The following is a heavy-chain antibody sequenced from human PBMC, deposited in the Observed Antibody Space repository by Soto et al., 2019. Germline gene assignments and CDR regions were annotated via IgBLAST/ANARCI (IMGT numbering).Heavy chain of an antibody. CDR2: ISAYNGNT. Sequence: ASVKVSCKASGYTFTSYGISWVRQAPGQGLEWMGWISAYNGNTNYAQKLQGRVTMTTDTSTSTAYLELRSLRSDDTEVFFFARVGGGTMVRGVIGGMDVWGQGTTVTVSS. CDR1: GYTFTSYG. CDR3: ARVGGGTMVRGVIGGMDV. V-gene: IGHV1-18*01. J-gene: IGHJ6*02. D-gene: IGHD3-10*01.